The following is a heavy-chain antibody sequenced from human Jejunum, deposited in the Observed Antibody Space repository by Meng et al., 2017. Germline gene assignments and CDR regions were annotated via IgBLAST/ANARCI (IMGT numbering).Heavy chain of an antibody. CDR1: GFTFDDYT. Sequence: GGSLRLSCAASGFTFDDYTMHWVRQAPGKGLEWVSLITWDGTTTFYADSAKGRFTISRDNRKNSLYLQMNNLRSEDTGLYYCAKDESSGLYKEEYYGMDAWGQGTTVTVSS. D-gene: IGHD6-19*01. J-gene: IGHJ6*02. CDR2: ITWDGTTT. CDR3: AKDESSGLYKEEYYGMDA. V-gene: IGHV3-43*01.